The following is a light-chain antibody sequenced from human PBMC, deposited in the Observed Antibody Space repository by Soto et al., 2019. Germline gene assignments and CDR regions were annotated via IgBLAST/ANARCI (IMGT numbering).Light chain of an antibody. J-gene: IGLJ1*01. V-gene: IGLV2-11*01. CDR1: SSGVVRFYY. CDR2: DVN. Sequence: QSALTQPRSVSGSPGQSVNISCTGTSSGVVRFYYVSWYQQHPGKAPKVIIYDVNERPSGVPNRFSGSKSGNTASLTISGLQADDEADYYCCSYAGSSTPYVFGTGTKVTVL. CDR3: CSYAGSSTPYV.